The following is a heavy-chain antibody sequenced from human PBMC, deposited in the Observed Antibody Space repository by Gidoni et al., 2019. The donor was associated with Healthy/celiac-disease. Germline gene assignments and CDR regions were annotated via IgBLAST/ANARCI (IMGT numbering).Heavy chain of an antibody. CDR3: ARGWEYSSSWLEVYYYYMDV. V-gene: IGHV1-69*01. J-gene: IGHJ6*03. CDR1: GGTLRSYA. Sequence: QVQPVQSGAEVKKPGSSVTVSCKSSGGTLRSYAISWVRQAPGQGLEWMGGIIPIFGTANYAQKFKGRVTITADESTSTAYMELSSLRSEDTAVYYGARGWEYSSSWLEVYYYYMDVWGKGTTVTVSS. CDR2: IIPIFGTA. D-gene: IGHD6-13*01.